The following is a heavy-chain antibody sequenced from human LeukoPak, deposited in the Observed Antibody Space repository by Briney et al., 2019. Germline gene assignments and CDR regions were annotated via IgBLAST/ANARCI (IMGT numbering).Heavy chain of an antibody. CDR3: ARGVARTYYSDTSGYAAADY. Sequence: SETLSLTCAVYGETFSGYYWSWIRQPPGKGLEWIGEINHSGSTNYNPSLKSRVTISVDTSKNQFSLKLSSVTAADTAVYYCARGVARTYYSDTSGYAAADYWGQGTLVTVSS. CDR2: INHSGST. J-gene: IGHJ4*02. D-gene: IGHD3-22*01. V-gene: IGHV4-34*01. CDR1: GETFSGYY.